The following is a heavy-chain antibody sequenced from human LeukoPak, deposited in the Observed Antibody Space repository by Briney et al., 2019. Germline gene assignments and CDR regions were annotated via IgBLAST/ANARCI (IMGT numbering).Heavy chain of an antibody. D-gene: IGHD7-27*01. J-gene: IGHJ2*01. CDR1: EFTFSAYA. CDR3: ARAAGDRIGYFDL. Sequence: PGGSLRLSCVASEFTFSAYAMTWVRQAPGKGLEWVSVLYSGGDIYYAHSVKGRFTISRDSSKNTLYLQMNSLRVEDTAVYYCARAAGDRIGYFDLWGRGTLVTVSS. V-gene: IGHV3-53*01. CDR2: LYSGGDI.